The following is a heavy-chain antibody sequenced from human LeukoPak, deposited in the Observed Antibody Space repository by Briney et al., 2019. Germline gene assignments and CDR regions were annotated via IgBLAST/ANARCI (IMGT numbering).Heavy chain of an antibody. D-gene: IGHD2-2*01. CDR3: AKDRVVVVPADDWFDP. Sequence: GGSLRLSCAASGFTFSSYGVYWVRQAPGKGLEWVAVISYDGSNKYYADSVKGRFTISRDNSKNTLYLQMNSLRAEDTAVYYCAKDRVVVVPADDWFDPWGQGTLVTVSS. CDR1: GFTFSSYG. J-gene: IGHJ5*02. V-gene: IGHV3-30*18. CDR2: ISYDGSNK.